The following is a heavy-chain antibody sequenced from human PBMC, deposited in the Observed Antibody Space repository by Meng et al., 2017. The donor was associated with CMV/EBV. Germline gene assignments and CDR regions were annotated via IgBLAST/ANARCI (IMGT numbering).Heavy chain of an antibody. V-gene: IGHV4-34*01. CDR1: GGSFSGYY. J-gene: IGHJ4*02. CDR2: INHSGST. Sequence: GSLRLSCAVYGGSFSGYYWSWIRQPPGKGLEWIGEINHSGSTNYNLSLKSRVTISVDTSKNQFSLKLSSVTAADTAVYYCARTAMVTRGYPFDYWGQGTLVTVSS. CDR3: ARTAMVTRGYPFDY. D-gene: IGHD5-18*01.